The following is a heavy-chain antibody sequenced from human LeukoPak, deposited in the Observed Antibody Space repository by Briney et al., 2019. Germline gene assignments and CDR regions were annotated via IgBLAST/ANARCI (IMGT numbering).Heavy chain of an antibody. V-gene: IGHV4-4*02. CDR1: GASISTGNW. J-gene: IGHJ4*02. Sequence: PSETLSLTCAVSGASISTGNWWGWVRQPPRKGLEWIGEISHSGSTNYNPSLKSRVTISLDKSKNQFSLKLSSVTAADTAVYYCARGGLTFGGNWGQGTLVTVSS. D-gene: IGHD1-14*01. CDR2: ISHSGST. CDR3: ARGGLTFGGN.